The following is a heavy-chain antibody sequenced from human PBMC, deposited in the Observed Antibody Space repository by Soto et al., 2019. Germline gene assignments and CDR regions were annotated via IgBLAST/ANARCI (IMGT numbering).Heavy chain of an antibody. CDR3: ARHWDDSSSSPGYYYYGMDV. V-gene: IGHV5-51*01. CDR2: IYPGDSDT. Sequence: GESLKISCKGSGYSFTSYWTGWVRQMPGKGLEWMGIIYPGDSDTRYSPSFQGQVTISADKSISTAYLQWSSLKASDTAMYYCARHWDDSSSSPGYYYYGMDVWGQGTTVTVSS. D-gene: IGHD6-6*01. CDR1: GYSFTSYW. J-gene: IGHJ6*02.